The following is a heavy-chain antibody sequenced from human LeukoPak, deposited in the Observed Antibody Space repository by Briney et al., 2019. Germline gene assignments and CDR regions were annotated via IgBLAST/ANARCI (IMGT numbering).Heavy chain of an antibody. Sequence: GASVKVSCKASGGTFSSYAISWVRQAPGQGLEWMGGIIPIFGTANYAQKFQGRVTITTDESTSTAYMELSSLRSEDTAVYYCARQDGSSGYYDILTGYYPSYYYYMDVWGKGTTVTVSS. CDR2: IIPIFGTA. CDR1: GGTFSSYA. CDR3: ARQDGSSGYYDILTGYYPSYYYYMDV. D-gene: IGHD3-9*01. V-gene: IGHV1-69*05. J-gene: IGHJ6*03.